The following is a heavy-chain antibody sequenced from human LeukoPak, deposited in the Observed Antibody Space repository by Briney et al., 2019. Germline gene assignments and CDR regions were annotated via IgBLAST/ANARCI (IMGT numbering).Heavy chain of an antibody. J-gene: IGHJ6*03. V-gene: IGHV4-39*07. Sequence: SETLSLTCTVSGGSISSSSYYWGWIRQPPGKGLEWIGSIYYSGSTYYNPSLKSRVTISVDTSKNQFSLKLSSVTAADTAVYYCARGRTGYGDWSYYYYYMDVWGKGTTVTVSS. D-gene: IGHD4-17*01. CDR1: GGSISSSSYY. CDR2: IYYSGST. CDR3: ARGRTGYGDWSYYYYYMDV.